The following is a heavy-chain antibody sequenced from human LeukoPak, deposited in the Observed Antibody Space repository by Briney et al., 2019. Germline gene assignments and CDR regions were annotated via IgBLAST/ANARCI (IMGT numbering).Heavy chain of an antibody. V-gene: IGHV1-46*01. D-gene: IGHD5-24*01. CDR2: INPTGGGT. CDR1: GYTFTSYD. CDR3: ARVPGDGYNFSFDY. J-gene: IGHJ4*02. Sequence: ASVKVSCKASGYTFTSYDISWVRQAPGQGLEWMGIINPTGGGTNYAQKFQGRVTMTRDTSTSTVYMELSSLRSEDTAVYYCARVPGDGYNFSFDYWGQGTLVTVSS.